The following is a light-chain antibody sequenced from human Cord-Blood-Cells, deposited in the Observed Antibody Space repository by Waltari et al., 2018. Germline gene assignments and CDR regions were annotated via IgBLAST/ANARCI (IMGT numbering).Light chain of an antibody. CDR2: DDS. CDR1: NIGSKS. CDR3: QVWDSSSDHWV. J-gene: IGLJ3*02. Sequence: SYVLTQPPSVSVAPGQTARITRGGNNIGSKSVHWYQQKPGQAPVLVVYDDSDRPSGSPERFSGSNSGNTATLTISRVEAGDEADYYCQVWDSSSDHWVFGGGTKLTVV. V-gene: IGLV3-21*02.